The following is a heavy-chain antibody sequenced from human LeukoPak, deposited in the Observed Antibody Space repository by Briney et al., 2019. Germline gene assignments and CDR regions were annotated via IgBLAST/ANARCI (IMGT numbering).Heavy chain of an antibody. D-gene: IGHD6-13*01. CDR1: GGSISSGGYY. Sequence: SETLSLTCTVSGGSISSGGYYWSWIRQPPGKGLEWIGYIYYSGGTNYNPSLKSRVTISVDTSKNQFSLKLSSVTAADTAVYYCARDRGHYSSSWYTWFDPWGQGILVTVSS. CDR2: IYYSGGT. V-gene: IGHV4-61*08. CDR3: ARDRGHYSSSWYTWFDP. J-gene: IGHJ5*02.